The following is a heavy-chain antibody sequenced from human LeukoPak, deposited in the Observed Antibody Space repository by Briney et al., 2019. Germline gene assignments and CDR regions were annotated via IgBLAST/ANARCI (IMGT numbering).Heavy chain of an antibody. CDR2: ISSSSRTI. CDR1: GFTLSDYS. V-gene: IGHV3-48*04. Sequence: PGGSLRLSCAVSGFTLSDYSMNWVRQAPGKGLESVSYISSSSRTIKYADFVRGRFTVSRDNAKKSLHLQMNNLTTEDTAVYFCVRDVGRYYYDSTGEDYWGQGTLVTVSS. CDR3: VRDVGRYYYDSTGEDY. J-gene: IGHJ4*02. D-gene: IGHD3-22*01.